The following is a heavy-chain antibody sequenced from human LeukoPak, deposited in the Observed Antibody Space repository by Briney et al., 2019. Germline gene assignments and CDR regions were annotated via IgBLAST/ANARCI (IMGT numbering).Heavy chain of an antibody. Sequence: GGSVRLSCAASGFTFYIYWMMWVRQGPGEGREGVANIKQDGSEKYYVDSVKGRFTLSRDNAKHSLYLQMNSLRAEDTAVYYCARVGTYYDSSGRSYYVDYWAQGTLVSVPS. CDR2: IKQDGSEK. D-gene: IGHD3-22*01. J-gene: IGHJ4*02. CDR1: GFTFYIYW. CDR3: ARVGTYYDSSGRSYYVDY. V-gene: IGHV3-7*01.